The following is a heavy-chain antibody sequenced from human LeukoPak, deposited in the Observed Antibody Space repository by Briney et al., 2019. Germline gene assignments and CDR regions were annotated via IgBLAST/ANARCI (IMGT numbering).Heavy chain of an antibody. CDR3: ARDRKDYDFWSGYYTDY. V-gene: IGHV4-30-2*01. CDR2: IYHSGST. Sequence: SETLSLTCTVSGGSISSGGYYWSWIRQPPGKGLEWIGYIYHSGSTYYNPSLKSRVTISVDRSKNQFSLKLSSVTAADTAVYYCARDRKDYDFWSGYYTDYWGQGTLVTVSS. J-gene: IGHJ4*02. D-gene: IGHD3-3*01. CDR1: GGSISSGGYY.